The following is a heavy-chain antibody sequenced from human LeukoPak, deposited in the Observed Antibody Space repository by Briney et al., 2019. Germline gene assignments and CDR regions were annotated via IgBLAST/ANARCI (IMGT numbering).Heavy chain of an antibody. CDR1: GFSFTMYG. J-gene: IGHJ4*02. V-gene: IGHV3-30*18. CDR2: ISTDGNNE. Sequence: GRPLILSCAASGFSFTMYGIHWVRQAPGKGLEWVAVISTDGNNEYYANSVKGRFTISRDNSKNTVYLQMTSLRTEDTAVYYCAKDQIGWAPGYVSGPLDQWGQGTLVTVSS. D-gene: IGHD6-19*01. CDR3: AKDQIGWAPGYVSGPLDQ.